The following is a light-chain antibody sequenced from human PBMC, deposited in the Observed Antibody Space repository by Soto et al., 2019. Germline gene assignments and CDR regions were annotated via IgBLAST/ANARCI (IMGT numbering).Light chain of an antibody. CDR2: PAS. V-gene: IGKV1-12*01. CDR1: QGISSY. Sequence: DIQMTQSPSYVPASVGDRVTITCRASQGISSYLAWYQQKPGEAPKLLIYPASSLRSGVPSRFTGSGSGTDFTLTISSLQPADFASYYCQQANSFPLTFGGGTKVDIK. J-gene: IGKJ4*01. CDR3: QQANSFPLT.